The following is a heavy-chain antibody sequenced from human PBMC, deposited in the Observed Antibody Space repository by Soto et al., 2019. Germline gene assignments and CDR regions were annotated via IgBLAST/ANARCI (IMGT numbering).Heavy chain of an antibody. CDR1: GFTVGTNF. D-gene: IGHD2-2*02. Sequence: EVQLVESGGGLVQPGGSLRLSCAASGFTVGTNFMNWVRQAPGRGLEWVSVIYPGGGTYYADSAKGRFAVSRDTSKNTLYLQMNSLRVEDTAVYYCARESYMDYWGQGTQVTDYS. J-gene: IGHJ4*02. V-gene: IGHV3-66*01. CDR2: IYPGGGT. CDR3: ARESYMDY.